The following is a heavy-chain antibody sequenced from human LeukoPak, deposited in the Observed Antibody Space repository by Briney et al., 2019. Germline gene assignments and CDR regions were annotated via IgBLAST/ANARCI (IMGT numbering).Heavy chain of an antibody. J-gene: IGHJ4*02. D-gene: IGHD6-19*01. CDR1: GFTLSSYE. V-gene: IGHV3-23*01. CDR3: ARNSGWYAPLFDY. CDR2: IDYSGGST. Sequence: GGSLRLSCTASGFTLSSYEMSWIRQAPGKGLEWVSSIDYSGGSTYYADSVKGRFTISRDNSKNTLYLQLNSLRGDDTAVYYCARNSGWYAPLFDYWGQGTLVTVSS.